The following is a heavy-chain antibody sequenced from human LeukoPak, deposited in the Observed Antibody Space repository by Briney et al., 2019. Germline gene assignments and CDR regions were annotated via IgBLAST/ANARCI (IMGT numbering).Heavy chain of an antibody. V-gene: IGHV4-39*07. CDR1: GGSISSSSYY. Sequence: PSETLSLTCTVSGGSISSSSYYWGWIRQPPGKGLEWIGSIYYSGSTYYNPSLKSRVTISVDTSKNQFSLKLSSVTAADTAVYYCARGNGGDFDYWGQGTLVTVSS. D-gene: IGHD3-16*01. CDR2: IYYSGST. CDR3: ARGNGGDFDY. J-gene: IGHJ4*02.